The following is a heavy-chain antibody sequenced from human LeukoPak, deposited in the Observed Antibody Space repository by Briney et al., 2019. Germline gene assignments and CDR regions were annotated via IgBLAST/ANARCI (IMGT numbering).Heavy chain of an antibody. CDR1: GFTFSSYG. CDR3: AKAREDEWLLLDDY. CDR2: ISYDGSNK. Sequence: PGGSLRLSCAASGFTFSSYGMHWVRQAPGKGLGWVAVISYDGSNKYYADSVKGRFTISRDNSKNTLYLQMNSLRAEDTAVYYCAKAREDEWLLLDDYWGQGTLVTVSS. J-gene: IGHJ4*02. D-gene: IGHD3-22*01. V-gene: IGHV3-30*18.